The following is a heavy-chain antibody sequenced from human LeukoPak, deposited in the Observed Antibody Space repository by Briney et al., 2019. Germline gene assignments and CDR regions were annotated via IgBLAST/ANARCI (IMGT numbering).Heavy chain of an antibody. CDR1: GGSISSYY. V-gene: IGHV4-59*01. Sequence: PSETLSLICTVSGGSISSYYWSWIRQPPGKGLEWIGYIFYSGSTNYNPSLKSRVTISVDTSKNQFSLKLSSVTAADTAVYYCARVYYSNSYDYWYFDLWGRGTLVTVSS. CDR3: ARVYYSNSYDYWYFDL. CDR2: IFYSGST. D-gene: IGHD6-13*01. J-gene: IGHJ2*01.